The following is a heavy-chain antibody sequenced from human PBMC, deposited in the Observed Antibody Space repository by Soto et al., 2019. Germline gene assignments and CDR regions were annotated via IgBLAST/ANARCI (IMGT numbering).Heavy chain of an antibody. CDR2: IYYTGST. Sequence: SETLSLTCTVSGGSFSNYYWSWMRQPPGKGLEWIGYIYYTGSTNYNPSLKSRLTISGDTSKNQFSLRLSSVTAADTAVDYCARAYYATSSYYPHFGHWGQGTLVTVSS. CDR1: GGSFSNYY. CDR3: ARAYYATSSYYPHFGH. V-gene: IGHV4-59*01. J-gene: IGHJ4*02. D-gene: IGHD3-22*01.